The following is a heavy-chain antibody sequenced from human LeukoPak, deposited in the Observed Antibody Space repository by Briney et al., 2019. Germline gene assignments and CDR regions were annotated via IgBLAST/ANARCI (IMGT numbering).Heavy chain of an antibody. CDR3: ARAEGIVVANDY. D-gene: IGHD3-22*01. V-gene: IGHV1-2*02. CDR1: GYTFTGYY. J-gene: IGHJ4*02. CDR2: INPNSGGT. Sequence: GASVKVSCEASGYTFTGYYMHWVRQAPGQGLEWMGWINPNSGGTNHAQKFQGRVTMTRDTSISTAYMELSRLRSDDTAVYYCARAEGIVVANDYWGQGTLVTVSS.